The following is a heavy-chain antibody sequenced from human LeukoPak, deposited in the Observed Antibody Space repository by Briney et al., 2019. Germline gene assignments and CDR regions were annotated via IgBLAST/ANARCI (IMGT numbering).Heavy chain of an antibody. CDR3: ARSSGDRYSSDLLAPPKYNWFDR. Sequence: GAALKTSSKGSGYSFTSYWIGWVRQMPGKGLEWMGIIYPGDSDTRYSPSFQGQVTIAADKSISTAYLQWSSQKALDTAMYYCARSSGDRYSSDLLAPPKYNWFDRWGQGTLVTVSS. D-gene: IGHD6-19*01. CDR2: IYPGDSDT. V-gene: IGHV5-51*01. J-gene: IGHJ5*02. CDR1: GYSFTSYW.